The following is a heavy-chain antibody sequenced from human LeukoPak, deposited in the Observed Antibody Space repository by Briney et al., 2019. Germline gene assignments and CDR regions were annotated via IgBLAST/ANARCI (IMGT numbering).Heavy chain of an antibody. CDR3: ARDAPWQWLVGPRNGPHHDGNDY. J-gene: IGHJ4*02. Sequence: ASVKVSCKASGYNFTSYGISWVRQAPGQGLEWMGWISAYNGNTNYAQKLQGRVTMTTDTSTSTAYMELRSLRSDDTAVYYCARDAPWQWLVGPRNGPHHDGNDYWGQGTLVTVSS. CDR1: GYNFTSYG. D-gene: IGHD6-19*01. CDR2: ISAYNGNT. V-gene: IGHV1-18*04.